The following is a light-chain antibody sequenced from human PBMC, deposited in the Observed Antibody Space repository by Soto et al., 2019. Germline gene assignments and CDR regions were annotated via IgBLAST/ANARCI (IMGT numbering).Light chain of an antibody. Sequence: QLVLTQPASVSGSPGQSITISCTGTSSDIGGYKHVSWYQQYPGKAPKLMIYEVTNRPSGVSYRFSGSKSGNTASLTISGLQAEDEADYYCSSYTTSSTQVFGTGTKLTVL. CDR3: SSYTTSSTQV. CDR2: EVT. J-gene: IGLJ1*01. V-gene: IGLV2-14*01. CDR1: SSDIGGYKH.